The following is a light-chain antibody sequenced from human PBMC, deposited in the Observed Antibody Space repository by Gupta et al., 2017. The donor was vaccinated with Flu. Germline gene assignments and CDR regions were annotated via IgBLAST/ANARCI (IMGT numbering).Light chain of an antibody. CDR3: QQRSGLPMYT. J-gene: IGKJ2*01. V-gene: IGKV3-11*01. Sequence: EIVLPKSPVTLSLSPGDSAILSCRASQSVSNQLAWYQQRPGQPPRLLMYDASRRAAGIPARFSGSGSGTDFTLTITTLEPEDFAVYYCQQRSGLPMYTFGQGTKLEIK. CDR2: DAS. CDR1: QSVSNQ.